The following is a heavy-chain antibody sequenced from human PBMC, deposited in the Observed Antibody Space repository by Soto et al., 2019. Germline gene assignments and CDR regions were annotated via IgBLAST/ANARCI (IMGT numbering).Heavy chain of an antibody. CDR1: GGSISTSRAY. CDR2: IFYSGST. Sequence: SETLSLTCIVSGGSISTSRAYWAWIRQPPGKGLEWLANIFYSGSTFYNPSLASRVSVSVDTSKNEFSLKLRSVTAADTAVYYCARQPTTGDTDLWFDPWGQGTLVTVSS. V-gene: IGHV4-39*01. J-gene: IGHJ5*02. CDR3: ARQPTTGDTDLWFDP. D-gene: IGHD2-21*01.